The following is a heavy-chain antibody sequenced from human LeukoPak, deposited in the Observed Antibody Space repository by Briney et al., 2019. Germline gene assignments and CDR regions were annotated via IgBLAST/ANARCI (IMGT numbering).Heavy chain of an antibody. V-gene: IGHV3-48*03. CDR2: ISSGGSTI. J-gene: IGHJ4*02. Sequence: GGSLRLSCAASGFTFSSFEMKWVRQAPGKGLEWVSYISSGGSTIYYADSVKGRFTISRDNAKNSLYLQMNSLRAEDTALYYCARVPPDDYGDYYYFDYWGQGTLVTVSS. CDR3: ARVPPDDYGDYYYFDY. CDR1: GFTFSSFE. D-gene: IGHD4-17*01.